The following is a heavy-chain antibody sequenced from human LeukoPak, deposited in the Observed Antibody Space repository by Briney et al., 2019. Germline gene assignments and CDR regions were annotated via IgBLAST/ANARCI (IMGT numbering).Heavy chain of an antibody. J-gene: IGHJ5*02. CDR1: GLTVSSNY. Sequence: LGGSLRLPCAASGLTVSSNYMSWVRQAPGKGLEWVSVIYRGGPTYNADSVKGRFTISRDNSKNTLYLQMNSLRDEDTAVYYCARDSYVDSEAVRWFDPWGQGTLVTVSS. CDR2: IYRGGPT. CDR3: ARDSYVDSEAVRWFDP. D-gene: IGHD4-17*01. V-gene: IGHV3-66*01.